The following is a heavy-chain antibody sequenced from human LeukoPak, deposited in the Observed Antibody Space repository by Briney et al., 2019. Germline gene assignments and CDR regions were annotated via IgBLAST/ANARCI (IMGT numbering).Heavy chain of an antibody. D-gene: IGHD3-9*01. CDR1: GGTFSSYA. Sequence: ASVKVSCKASGGTFSSYAISWVRQAPGQGLEWMGRIIPILGIADYAQKFQGRVTITADKSTSTAYMELSSLRSEDTAVHYCARDQLRYFDWLFHYNHAFDIWGQGTMVTVSS. J-gene: IGHJ3*02. CDR2: IIPILGIA. V-gene: IGHV1-69*04. CDR3: ARDQLRYFDWLFHYNHAFDI.